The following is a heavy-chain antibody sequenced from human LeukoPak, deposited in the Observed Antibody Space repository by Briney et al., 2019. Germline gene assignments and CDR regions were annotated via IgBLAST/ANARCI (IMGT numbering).Heavy chain of an antibody. CDR3: ARGRVPN. CDR1: GFTFSSYS. J-gene: IGHJ4*02. Sequence: GGALRLSCAASGFTFSSYSMNWVRQAPGKGLEWVSSIISISSAIQYAVSVKGRFTISGDNAKNSLYLQMNSLRAEDTALYYCARGRVPNWGQGTLVTVPS. V-gene: IGHV3-21*06. CDR2: IISISSAI.